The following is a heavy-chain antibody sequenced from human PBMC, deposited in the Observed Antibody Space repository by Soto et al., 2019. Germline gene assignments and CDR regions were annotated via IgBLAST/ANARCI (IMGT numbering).Heavy chain of an antibody. V-gene: IGHV1-69*13. J-gene: IGHJ5*02. CDR3: AREWQLVLSHWFDP. Sequence: GASVKVSCKASGGTFSSYAISWVRQAPGQGLEWMGGIIPIFGTADYAQKFQGRVTITADESTSTAYMELSSLRSEDAAVYYCAREWQLVLSHWFDPWGQGTLVTVSS. CDR1: GGTFSSYA. CDR2: IIPIFGTA. D-gene: IGHD6-6*01.